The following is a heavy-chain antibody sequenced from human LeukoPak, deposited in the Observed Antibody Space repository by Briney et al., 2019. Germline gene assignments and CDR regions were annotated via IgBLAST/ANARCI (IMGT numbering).Heavy chain of an antibody. CDR2: ISSSGTTI. CDR1: GFTFSDYY. D-gene: IGHD3-22*01. V-gene: IGHV3-11*01. Sequence: TGGSLRLSCAASGFTFSDYYMSWIRQAPGKGLEWLSYISSSGTTIYYADSVKGRFTISGDNAKNSLYLQMNSLRAEDTAVYYCARRGYYDSSGYSFGHWGQGTLVTVSS. CDR3: ARRGYYDSSGYSFGH. J-gene: IGHJ4*02.